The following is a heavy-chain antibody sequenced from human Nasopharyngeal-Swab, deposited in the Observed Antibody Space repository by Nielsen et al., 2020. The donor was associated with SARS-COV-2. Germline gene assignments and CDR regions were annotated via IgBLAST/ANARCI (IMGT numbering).Heavy chain of an antibody. Sequence: WIPQPPGRGLEWVGFIRSKAYGGTTEYAASVKGRFTISRDDSKSIAYLQMNSLKTEDTAVYYCTREGYCSSTSCYVYYYYGMDVWGQGTTVTVSS. CDR2: IRSKAYGGTT. J-gene: IGHJ6*02. D-gene: IGHD2-2*01. V-gene: IGHV3-49*02. CDR3: TREGYCSSTSCYVYYYYGMDV.